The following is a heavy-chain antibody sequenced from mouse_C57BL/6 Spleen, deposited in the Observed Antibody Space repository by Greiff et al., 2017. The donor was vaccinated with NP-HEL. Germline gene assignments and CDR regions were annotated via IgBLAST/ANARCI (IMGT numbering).Heavy chain of an antibody. Sequence: VQLQQSGPELVKPGASVKIPCKASGYTFTDYNMDWVKQSHGKSLEWIGDINPNNGGTIYNQKFKGKATLTVDKSSSTAYMELRSLTSEDTAVYYCARWDGSSSYYFDYWGQGTTLTVSS. J-gene: IGHJ2*01. CDR2: INPNNGGT. CDR1: GYTFTDYN. CDR3: ARWDGSSSYYFDY. D-gene: IGHD1-1*01. V-gene: IGHV1-18*01.